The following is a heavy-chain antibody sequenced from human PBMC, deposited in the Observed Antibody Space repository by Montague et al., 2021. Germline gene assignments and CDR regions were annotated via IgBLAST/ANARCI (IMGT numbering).Heavy chain of an antibody. D-gene: IGHD6-19*01. CDR3: ARGQWLIPYYLDS. Sequence: SETLSLTCNVSGGSVSTGNYYWTWIRQPPGKELEWIGYIYYTGSSKYNPSLESRVTISISTSKKQFTLKLSSVTAADTAVYYCARGQWLIPYYLDSWGQGTLGNVSS. J-gene: IGHJ4*02. CDR2: IYYTGSS. V-gene: IGHV4-61*01. CDR1: GGSVSTGNYY.